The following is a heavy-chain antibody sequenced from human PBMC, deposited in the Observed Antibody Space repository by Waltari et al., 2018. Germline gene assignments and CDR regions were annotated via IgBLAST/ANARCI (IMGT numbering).Heavy chain of an antibody. J-gene: IGHJ3*02. V-gene: IGHV3-33*01. Sequence: QVQLVESGGSVVQPGMSLRLSCAASGFPFSFYGMHWVRQAPGKGLEWVATIWYDGSNKYYGESVKGRLTVSRDNSKNTLFLQMDSLRAEDTAVYYCARGGPDNQESLDIWGRGTMVTVSS. CDR1: GFPFSFYG. CDR2: IWYDGSNK. CDR3: ARGGPDNQESLDI.